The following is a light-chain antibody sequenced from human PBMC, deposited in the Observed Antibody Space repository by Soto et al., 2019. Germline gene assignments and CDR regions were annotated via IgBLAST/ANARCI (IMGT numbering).Light chain of an antibody. J-gene: IGKJ1*01. CDR1: QSVSSN. CDR2: GAS. CDR3: QQYNNWPPWT. V-gene: IGKV3-15*01. Sequence: EIVMTQSPATLSVSPGERATLSCWASQSVSSNLAWYQQTPGQAPRLLLYGASTRATGIPARFSGSGSGTDFTLTISSLQSEDFAVYYCQQYNNWPPWTFGKGTKVEIK.